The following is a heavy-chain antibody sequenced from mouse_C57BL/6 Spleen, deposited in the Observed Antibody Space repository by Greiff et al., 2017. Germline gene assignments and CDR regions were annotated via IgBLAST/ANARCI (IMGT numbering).Heavy chain of an antibody. Sequence: VQLQQSGPELVKPGASVKISCKASGYTFTDYYMNWVKQSHGKSLEWIGDINPNNGGTSYNQKFKGKSTLTVDKSYSTAYMELRSLTSEDAAVYYCASDYYGSSPFAYWGQGTLVTVSA. V-gene: IGHV1-26*01. CDR2: INPNNGGT. CDR1: GYTFTDYY. D-gene: IGHD1-1*01. CDR3: ASDYYGSSPFAY. J-gene: IGHJ3*01.